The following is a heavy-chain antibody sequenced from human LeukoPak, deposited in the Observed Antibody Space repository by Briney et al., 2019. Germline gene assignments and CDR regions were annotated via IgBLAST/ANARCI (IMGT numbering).Heavy chain of an antibody. V-gene: IGHV3-30-3*01. CDR1: GFTFSSYA. Sequence: GGSLRLSCAAYGFTFSSYAMHLVRQAPGKGLEWVAVISYDGSNKYYADSVKGRFTISRDNSKNTLYLQMNSLRAEDTAVYYCARVVGDFWSGYYGYWGQGTLVTVSS. J-gene: IGHJ4*02. CDR2: ISYDGSNK. CDR3: ARVVGDFWSGYYGY. D-gene: IGHD3-3*01.